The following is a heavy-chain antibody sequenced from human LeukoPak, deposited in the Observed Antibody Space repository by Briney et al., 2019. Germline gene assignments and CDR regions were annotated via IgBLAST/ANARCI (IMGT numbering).Heavy chain of an antibody. V-gene: IGHV4-59*08. CDR1: GGSISSYY. D-gene: IGHD3-22*01. Sequence: SETLSLTCTVSGGSISSYYWSWIRQPPGKGLEWIGYIYCSGSTNYNPSLKSRVTISVDTSKNQFSLKLSSVTAADTAVYYCARGYDPYYFDYWGQGTLVTVSS. CDR2: IYCSGST. CDR3: ARGYDPYYFDY. J-gene: IGHJ4*02.